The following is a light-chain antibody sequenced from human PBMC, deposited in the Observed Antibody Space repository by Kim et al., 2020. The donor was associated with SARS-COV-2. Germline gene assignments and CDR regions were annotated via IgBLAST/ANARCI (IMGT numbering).Light chain of an antibody. Sequence: QSVLTQPPSASAAPGHKVTISCSGSRSNIGNNPVSWYQQFPGTAPRLITYDNDKRPSGIPDRFSSSKSGTSATLGITGLRTGDEADYYCATWDSSLSVGVFGGGTKVTVL. J-gene: IGLJ3*02. CDR1: RSNIGNNP. V-gene: IGLV1-51*01. CDR3: ATWDSSLSVGV. CDR2: DND.